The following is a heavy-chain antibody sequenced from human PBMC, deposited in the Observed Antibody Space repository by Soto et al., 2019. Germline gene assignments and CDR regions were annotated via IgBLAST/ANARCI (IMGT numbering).Heavy chain of an antibody. J-gene: IGHJ6*02. CDR1: GLTVSGNY. D-gene: IGHD1-26*01. V-gene: IGHV3-53*01. Sequence: GGSLRLSCAASGLTVSGNYMSWFRQAPGKGLEWVSVIYSGGSTYYADSVKGRFTISRDNSKNTLYLQMNSLRAEDTAVYYCARGGVGASYYYYYGMDVWGQGTTVTVSS. CDR2: IYSGGST. CDR3: ARGGVGASYYYYYGMDV.